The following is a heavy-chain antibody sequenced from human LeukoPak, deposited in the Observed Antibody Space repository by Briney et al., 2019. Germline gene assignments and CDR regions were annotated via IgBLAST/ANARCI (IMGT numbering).Heavy chain of an antibody. D-gene: IGHD5-18*01. CDR1: GFTFSSYV. Sequence: HPGGSLRLSCAASGFTFSSYVMHWVRQAPGKGLEWVAIISYDGSNEYYADSVKGRFTISRDNSKNTLYLQMNSLRADDTAVYYCAGVDAAMPDAFDIWGQGTTVTVSS. J-gene: IGHJ3*02. V-gene: IGHV3-30*04. CDR3: AGVDAAMPDAFDI. CDR2: ISYDGSNE.